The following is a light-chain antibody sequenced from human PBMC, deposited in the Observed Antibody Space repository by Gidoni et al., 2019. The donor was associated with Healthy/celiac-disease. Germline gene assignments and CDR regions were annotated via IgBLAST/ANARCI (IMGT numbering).Light chain of an antibody. Sequence: DIQMTQSPSSVSASVGDRVTITCRASQGISSWLAWYQQKPGKAPKLLIYAASSGSGTDFTLTISSLQPEDFATYYCQQANSFPYTFGQGTKLEIK. CDR2: AAS. V-gene: IGKV1-12*01. CDR1: QGISSW. CDR3: QQANSFPYT. J-gene: IGKJ2*01.